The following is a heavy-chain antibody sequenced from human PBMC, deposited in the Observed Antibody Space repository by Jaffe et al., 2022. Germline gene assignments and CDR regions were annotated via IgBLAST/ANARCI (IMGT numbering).Heavy chain of an antibody. J-gene: IGHJ4*02. D-gene: IGHD3-10*01. V-gene: IGHV3-23*01. CDR3: AKDGKGIWFRELFHYYFDY. CDR2: ISGSGGST. CDR1: GFTFSSYA. Sequence: EVQLLESGGGLVQPGGSLRLSCAASGFTFSSYAMSWVRQAPGKGLEWVSAISGSGGSTYYADSVKGRFTISRDNSKNTLYLQMNSLRAEDTAVYYCAKDGKGIWFRELFHYYFDYWGQGTLVTVSS.